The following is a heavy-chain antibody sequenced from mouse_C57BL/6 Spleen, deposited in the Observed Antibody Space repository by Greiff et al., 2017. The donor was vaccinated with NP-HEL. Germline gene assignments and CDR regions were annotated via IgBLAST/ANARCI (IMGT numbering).Heavy chain of an antibody. J-gene: IGHJ3*01. Sequence: VQLQQPGAELVRPGSSVKLSCKASGYTFTSYWMHWVKQRPIQGLEWIGNIDPSDSETHYNQKFKDKATLTVDKSSSTAYMQLSSLTSEDSAVYYCARGIYYGSSYGFAYWGQGTLVTVSA. CDR1: GYTFTSYW. D-gene: IGHD1-1*01. V-gene: IGHV1-52*01. CDR2: IDPSDSET. CDR3: ARGIYYGSSYGFAY.